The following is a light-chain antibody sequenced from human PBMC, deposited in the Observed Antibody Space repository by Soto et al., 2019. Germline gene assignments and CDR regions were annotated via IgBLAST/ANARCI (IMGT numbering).Light chain of an antibody. J-gene: IGKJ2*01. CDR1: QSLSGNY. Sequence: EIVLTQSPGTPSLSPRERATLSCRASQSLSGNYLAWYQQKPGQAPRLLIFGVSSRATGIPDRFSGSGSGTDFTLTINRLEPEDFAVYYCHHYGSSPYTFGLGTKLEIK. CDR2: GVS. CDR3: HHYGSSPYT. V-gene: IGKV3-20*01.